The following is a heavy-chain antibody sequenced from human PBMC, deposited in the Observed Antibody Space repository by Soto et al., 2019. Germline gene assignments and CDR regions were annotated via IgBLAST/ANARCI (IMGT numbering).Heavy chain of an antibody. Sequence: QVQLQESGPGLVKPSETLSLTCSVSGGSISSYYWSWIRQSPGKGLEWIGYIYYTGNTKYNPSLKSRVTMXXDXPMXQISLKLSSVTAADTAVYYCARHGYSSAWYGSWDYWGQGTLVTVSS. CDR3: ARHGYSSAWYGSWDY. V-gene: IGHV4-59*08. CDR2: IYYTGNT. CDR1: GGSISSYY. D-gene: IGHD6-19*01. J-gene: IGHJ4*02.